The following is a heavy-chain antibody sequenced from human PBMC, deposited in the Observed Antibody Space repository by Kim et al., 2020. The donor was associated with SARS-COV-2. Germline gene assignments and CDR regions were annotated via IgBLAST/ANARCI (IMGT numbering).Heavy chain of an antibody. V-gene: IGHV1-2*02. Sequence: ASVKVSCKASGYTFTGYYMHWVRQAPGQGLEWMGWINPNSGGTNYAQKFQGRVTMTRDTSISTAYMELSRLRSDDTAVYYCARDGNSIAAAGTGDYWGQGTLVTVSS. J-gene: IGHJ4*02. CDR2: INPNSGGT. CDR3: ARDGNSIAAAGTGDY. CDR1: GYTFTGYY. D-gene: IGHD6-13*01.